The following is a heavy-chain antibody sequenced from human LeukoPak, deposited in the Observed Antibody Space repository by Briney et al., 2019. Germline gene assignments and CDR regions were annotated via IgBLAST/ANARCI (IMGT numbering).Heavy chain of an antibody. CDR3: ARGSGLNRRSYYYYYYMDV. Sequence: SATLSLTCAVYGGSLSGYYWSWIRQPPGKGLEWIGEINHSGSTNYNPSLKSRVTISVDTSKNQFSLKLSSVTAADTAVYYCARGSGLNRRSYYYYYYMDVWGKGTTVTVSS. CDR1: GGSLSGYY. V-gene: IGHV4-34*01. D-gene: IGHD3/OR15-3a*01. CDR2: INHSGST. J-gene: IGHJ6*03.